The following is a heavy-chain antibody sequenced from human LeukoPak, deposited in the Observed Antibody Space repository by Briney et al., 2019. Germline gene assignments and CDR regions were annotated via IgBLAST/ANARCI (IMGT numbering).Heavy chain of an antibody. V-gene: IGHV4-39*01. D-gene: IGHD6-13*01. CDR3: ARHSSSWSRREYYFDY. J-gene: IGHJ4*02. CDR2: IYYSGST. Sequence: GSLRLSCAASGLTSSRYLMTWVRQAPGKGLEWIGSIYYSGSTYYNPSLKSRVTISVDTSKNQFSLKLSSVTAADTAVYYCARHSSSWSRREYYFDYWGQGTLVTVSS. CDR1: GLTSSRYL.